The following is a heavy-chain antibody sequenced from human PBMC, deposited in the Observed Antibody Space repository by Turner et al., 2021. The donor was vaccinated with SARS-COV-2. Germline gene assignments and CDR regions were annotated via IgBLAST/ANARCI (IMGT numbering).Heavy chain of an antibody. CDR2: INSDGSST. CDR3: ARAVAVAGKPYYYYGMDV. J-gene: IGHJ6*02. V-gene: IGHV3-74*01. Sequence: EVQLVESGGGLVQPGGSLRLSCAASGFTFSSYWMHWVRQAPGKGLVWVSRINSDGSSTSYADSVNGRFTISRDNAKNTLYLQMNSLRAEDTAVYYCARAVAVAGKPYYYYGMDVWGQGTTVTVSS. CDR1: GFTFSSYW. D-gene: IGHD6-19*01.